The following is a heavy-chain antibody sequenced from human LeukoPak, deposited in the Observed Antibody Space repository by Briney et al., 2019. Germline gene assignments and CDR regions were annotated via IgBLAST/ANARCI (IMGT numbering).Heavy chain of an antibody. CDR1: GGSISGYY. CDR3: ARERAAAVDY. V-gene: IGHV4-59*01. Sequence: PSETLSLTCTVSGGSISGYYWSWIRQPPGKGLEWIAYIHYRGSTDYNPSLKSRVTISVDTSKNQFSLKLNSVTAADTAVYYCARERAAAVDYWGQGTLVTVSS. J-gene: IGHJ4*02. CDR2: IHYRGST. D-gene: IGHD6-25*01.